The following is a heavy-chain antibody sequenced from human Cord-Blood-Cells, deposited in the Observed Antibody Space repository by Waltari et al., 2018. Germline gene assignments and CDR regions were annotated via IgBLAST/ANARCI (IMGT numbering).Heavy chain of an antibody. V-gene: IGHV3-15*01. CDR1: GFPFSNAW. J-gene: IGHJ5*02. CDR2: IKSKTDGGTT. CDR3: TTDWRVIAEYTA. Sequence: EVQLVESGGGLVKPGGSLRLSCAASGFPFSNAWLSWVRQAPGKGLEWVGNIKSKTDGGTTDYAAPVKGRFTISRDDSKNTLYLQMNSLKTEDTAVYYCTTDWRVIAEYTAWGQGTLVTVSS. D-gene: IGHD6-13*01.